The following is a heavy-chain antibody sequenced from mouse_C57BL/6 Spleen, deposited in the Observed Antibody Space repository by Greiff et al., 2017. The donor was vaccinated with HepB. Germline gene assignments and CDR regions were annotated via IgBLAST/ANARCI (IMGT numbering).Heavy chain of an antibody. Sequence: QVQLQQPGAELVMPGASVKLSCKASGYTFTSYWMHWVKQRPGQGLEWIGEIDPSDSYTNYNQKFKGKSTLTVDKSSSTAYMQLSSLTSEDSAVYFCATGTGAMDYWGQGTSGTVSS. J-gene: IGHJ4*01. CDR1: GYTFTSYW. V-gene: IGHV1-69*01. CDR2: IDPSDSYT. CDR3: ATGTGAMDY. D-gene: IGHD4-1*01.